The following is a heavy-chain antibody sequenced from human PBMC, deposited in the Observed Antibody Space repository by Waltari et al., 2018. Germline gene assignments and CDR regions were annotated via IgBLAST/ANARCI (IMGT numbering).Heavy chain of an antibody. CDR2: IVVGSGNT. CDR3: AAGELSYYYDSSVAPDAFDI. Sequence: QMQLVQSGPEVKKPGTSVKVSCKASGFTFTSSAMQWVRQARGQRLEWIGWIVVGSGNTNYAQKFQERVTITRDMSTSTAYMELSSLRSEDTAVYYCAAGELSYYYDSSVAPDAFDIWGQGTMVTVSS. D-gene: IGHD3-22*01. CDR1: GFTFTSSA. V-gene: IGHV1-58*02. J-gene: IGHJ3*02.